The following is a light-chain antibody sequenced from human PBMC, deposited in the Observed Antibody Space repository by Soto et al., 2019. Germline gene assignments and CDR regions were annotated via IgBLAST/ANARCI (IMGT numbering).Light chain of an antibody. CDR3: QTYNTAPTWT. V-gene: IGKV1-27*01. CDR1: QGIANN. CDR2: GAS. J-gene: IGKJ1*01. Sequence: DIQMTQSPSSLSASLGDSVSITCRANQGIANNLAWYQQKPGKVPKLLIYGASALHSGAPSRFSGSGSETEFTLTISGLQTEDVATYYCQTYNTAPTWTFGQGTKVEIK.